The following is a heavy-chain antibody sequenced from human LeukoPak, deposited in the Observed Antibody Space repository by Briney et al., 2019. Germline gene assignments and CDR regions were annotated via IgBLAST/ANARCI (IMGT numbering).Heavy chain of an antibody. J-gene: IGHJ3*02. CDR1: GFTFSSYS. Sequence: GGSLRLSCAASGFTFSSYSMNWVRQAPGKGLEWVSSISSSSSYIYYADSVKGRFTISRDNAKNSLYPQMNSLRAEDTAVYYCARGRYSSGPRRGAFDIWGQGTMVTVSS. CDR2: ISSSSSYI. CDR3: ARGRYSSGPRRGAFDI. V-gene: IGHV3-21*01. D-gene: IGHD6-19*01.